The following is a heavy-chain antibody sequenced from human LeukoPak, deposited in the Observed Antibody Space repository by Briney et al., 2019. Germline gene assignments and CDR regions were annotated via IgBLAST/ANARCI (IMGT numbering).Heavy chain of an antibody. D-gene: IGHD1-26*01. Sequence: ASVKVSCKASGYTFTGYYMHWVRQAPGQGLEWMGWINPNSGGTNYAQKFQGRVTMTRDTSISTAYMELRSLRSDDTAVYYCARDHAAGWELPLNWFDPWGQGTLVTVSS. CDR3: ARDHAAGWELPLNWFDP. J-gene: IGHJ5*02. CDR1: GYTFTGYY. CDR2: INPNSGGT. V-gene: IGHV1-2*02.